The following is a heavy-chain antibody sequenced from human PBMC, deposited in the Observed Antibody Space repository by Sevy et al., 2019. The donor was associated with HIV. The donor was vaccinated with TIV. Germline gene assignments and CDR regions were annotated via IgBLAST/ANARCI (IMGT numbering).Heavy chain of an antibody. V-gene: IGHV1-24*01. CDR1: GSTLTELS. D-gene: IGHD2-15*01. J-gene: IGHJ4*02. CDR3: ATGPCQWSLFYFDY. Sequence: ASVKVSCKISGSTLTELSIHWVRQAPGKGLEWMGGFDVEHDQTIYSQKFQGRVTMTEDTSTDTAYMDLKSLRSEDTAVYFCATGPCQWSLFYFDYWGQRTLVTDSS. CDR2: FDVEHDQT.